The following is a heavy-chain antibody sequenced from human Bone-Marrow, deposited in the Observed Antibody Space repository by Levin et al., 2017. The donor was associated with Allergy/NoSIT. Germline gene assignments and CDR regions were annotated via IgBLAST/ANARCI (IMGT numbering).Heavy chain of an antibody. V-gene: IGHV4-34*01. CDR1: GGSLTNLF. D-gene: IGHD3-10*01. J-gene: IGHJ4*02. Sequence: SETLSLTCAVHGGSLTNLFWSWIRQAPGKGLEWIGEVTHTGTTHYNPAFKSRVTISVDTAKTQFSLNVTSMTAADTAVYYCASPYYSSPFFVHWGQGILVTVSS. CDR2: VTHTGTT. CDR3: ASPYYSSPFFVH.